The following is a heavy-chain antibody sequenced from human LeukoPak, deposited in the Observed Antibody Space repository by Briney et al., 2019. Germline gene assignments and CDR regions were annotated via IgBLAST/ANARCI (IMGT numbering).Heavy chain of an antibody. CDR1: GYTFTSYY. Sequence: ASVKVSCKASGYTFTSYYMHWVRQAPGQGLEWMGIINPSGGSTSYAQKFQGRVTMTRDMSTSTVYMELSSLRSEDTAVHYCARDKSLHGDSNTAFEINWFDPWGQGTLVTASS. CDR3: ARDKSLHGDSNTAFEINWFDP. D-gene: IGHD4-17*01. V-gene: IGHV1-46*01. CDR2: INPSGGST. J-gene: IGHJ5*02.